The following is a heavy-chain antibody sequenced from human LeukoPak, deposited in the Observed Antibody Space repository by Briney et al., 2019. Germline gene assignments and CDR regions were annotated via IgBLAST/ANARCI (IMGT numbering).Heavy chain of an antibody. CDR2: VHPGDSDT. Sequence: GESLKISCKGSGYTFTSYWIGWVRHMPGKGLEWMGIVHPGDSDTRYSPSFQGQITISVDKSISTAYMQWSSLKASDTAMYYCARSPWNYYDYWGQGTLVTVSS. J-gene: IGHJ4*02. CDR3: ARSPWNYYDY. D-gene: IGHD5-12*01. V-gene: IGHV5-51*01. CDR1: GYTFTSYW.